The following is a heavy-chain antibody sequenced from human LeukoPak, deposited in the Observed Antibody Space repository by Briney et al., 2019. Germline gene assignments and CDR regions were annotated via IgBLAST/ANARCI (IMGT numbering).Heavy chain of an antibody. Sequence: GGSLKLSCAASGFTFSGSAMHWVRQASGKGLEWVGRIRRRTNSFATAYAASVKGRFTISRDDSKNTAYLQMNSLKTEDTAVYYSTRHPERNGAGSYPLDNWGQGTLFTVS. D-gene: IGHD3-10*01. J-gene: IGHJ4*02. V-gene: IGHV3-73*01. CDR3: TRHPERNGAGSYPLDN. CDR2: IRRRTNSFAT. CDR1: GFTFSGSA.